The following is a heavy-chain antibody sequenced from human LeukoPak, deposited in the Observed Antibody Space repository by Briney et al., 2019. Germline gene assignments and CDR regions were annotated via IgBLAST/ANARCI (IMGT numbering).Heavy chain of an antibody. CDR1: GFTFSSYA. Sequence: GGSLRLSCAASGFTFSSYAMSWVRLAPGKGLEWVSAISGSGGSTYYADSVKGRFTISRDNSKNTLYLQMNSLRAEDTAVYYCAKVPHPHTYCGGDCYFDYWGQGTLVTVSS. J-gene: IGHJ4*02. V-gene: IGHV3-23*01. CDR2: ISGSGGST. CDR3: AKVPHPHTYCGGDCYFDY. D-gene: IGHD2-21*02.